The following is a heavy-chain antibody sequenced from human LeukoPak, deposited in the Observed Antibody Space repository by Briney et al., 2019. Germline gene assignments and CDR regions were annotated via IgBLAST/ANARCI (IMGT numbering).Heavy chain of an antibody. CDR1: GFTFSSYA. CDR2: ISGSGGST. D-gene: IGHD3-22*01. CDR3: AKDRGITMIVVVRTYFDY. J-gene: IGHJ4*02. V-gene: IGHV3-23*01. Sequence: GGSLRLSCAASGFTFSSYAMSWVRQAPGKGLEWVSAISGSGGSTYYADPVKGRFTISRDNSKNTLYLQMNSLRAEDTAVYYCAKDRGITMIVVVRTYFDYWGQGTLVTVSS.